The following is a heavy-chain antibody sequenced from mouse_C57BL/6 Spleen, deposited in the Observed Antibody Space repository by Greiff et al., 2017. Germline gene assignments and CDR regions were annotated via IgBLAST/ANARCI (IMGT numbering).Heavy chain of an antibody. CDR1: GFTFSSYG. CDR3: ARQRGYEGYAMDY. CDR2: ISSGGSYT. Sequence: DVQLVESGGDLVKPGGSLKLSCAASGFTFSSYGMSWVRQTPDKRLEWVATISSGGSYTYYPDSVKGRFTISRDNAKNTLYLQMSSLKSEDTAMYYCARQRGYEGYAMDYWGQGTSVTVSS. J-gene: IGHJ4*01. D-gene: IGHD2-3*01. V-gene: IGHV5-6*01.